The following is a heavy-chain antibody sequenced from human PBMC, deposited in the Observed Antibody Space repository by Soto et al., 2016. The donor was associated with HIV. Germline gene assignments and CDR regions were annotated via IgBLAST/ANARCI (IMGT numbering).Heavy chain of an antibody. CDR1: GFTFSVGW. V-gene: IGHV3-74*01. D-gene: IGHD1-1*01. CDR3: ARGTDLHTPDP. J-gene: IGHJ5*02. Sequence: EVQLVESGGGLVQPGGSLRLSCVGSGFTFSVGWMHWVRQGPGRGLEWVSQINNDGTSRAYADSVKGRFTVSRDNAKNTVYLQMNGLKAEDTALYYCARGTDLHTPDPWGQGTLVTVSS. CDR2: INNDGTSR.